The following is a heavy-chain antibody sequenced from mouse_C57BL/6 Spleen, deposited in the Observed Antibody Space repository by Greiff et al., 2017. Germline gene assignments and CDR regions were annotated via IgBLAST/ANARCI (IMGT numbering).Heavy chain of an antibody. CDR1: GYTFTSYW. D-gene: IGHD2-1*01. J-gene: IGHJ2*01. CDR2: IHPNSGST. CDR3: ALYYGNTEVY. Sequence: QVQLKQPGAELVKPGASVKLSCKASGYTFTSYWMHWVKQRPGQGLEWIGMIHPNSGSTNYNEKFKSKATLTVDKSSSTAYMQLSSLTSEDSAVYYCALYYGNTEVYWGQGTTLTVSS. V-gene: IGHV1-64*01.